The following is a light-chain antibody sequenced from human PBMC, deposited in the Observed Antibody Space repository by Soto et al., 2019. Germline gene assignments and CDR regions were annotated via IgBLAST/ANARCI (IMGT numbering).Light chain of an antibody. CDR2: ATS. J-gene: IGKJ1*01. V-gene: IGKV1-9*01. Sequence: DIEMTQSPSSLSASVGDRVTITCRASQSVSSYLAWYQQKPGQAPKRLIYATSSLQSGIPSRFSGSGSGTEFTLTISSLQSEDFAAYYCLQSDNWPRTFGQGTKVDI. CDR1: QSVSSY. CDR3: LQSDNWPRT.